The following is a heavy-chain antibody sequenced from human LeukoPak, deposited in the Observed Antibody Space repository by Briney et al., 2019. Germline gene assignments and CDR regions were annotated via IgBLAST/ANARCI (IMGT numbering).Heavy chain of an antibody. CDR2: INSDGSST. CDR3: ARGSSSWSGYFQH. D-gene: IGHD6-13*01. J-gene: IGHJ1*01. Sequence: GGSLRLSCAVSGFTFSRYCIHWVRQAPGKGWVWVSRINSDGSSTTYADSVKGRFTISRDNDKHTLYLQMNSLRAEDTAVYYCARGSSSWSGYFQHWGQGTLVTVSS. V-gene: IGHV3-74*01. CDR1: GFTFSRYC.